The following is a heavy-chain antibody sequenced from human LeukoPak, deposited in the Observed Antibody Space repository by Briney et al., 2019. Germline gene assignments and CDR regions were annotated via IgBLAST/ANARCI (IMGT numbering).Heavy chain of an antibody. Sequence: ASVKVSCKASEYTFTGYYMHWVRQAPGQGLEWMGWINPNIGSTNYAQKFQGRVTMTRDTSISTAYMELSRLTSDDTAVYYCAISRTTYSAFDIWGQGTMVTVSS. CDR2: INPNIGST. CDR3: AISRTTYSAFDI. CDR1: EYTFTGYY. V-gene: IGHV1-2*02. J-gene: IGHJ3*02. D-gene: IGHD1-7*01.